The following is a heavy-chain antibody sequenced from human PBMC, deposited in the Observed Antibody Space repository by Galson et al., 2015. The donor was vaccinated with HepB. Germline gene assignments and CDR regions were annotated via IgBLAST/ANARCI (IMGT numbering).Heavy chain of an antibody. J-gene: IGHJ6*02. CDR2: ISSSSSTI. Sequence: SLRLSCAASGFTFSSYSMNWVRQAPGKGLEWVSYISSSSSTIYYADSVKGRFTISRDNAKNSLYLQMNSLRAEDTAVYYCARDSVEMATISHYYYGMDVWGQGTTVTVSS. CDR1: GFTFSSYS. CDR3: ARDSVEMATISHYYYGMDV. V-gene: IGHV3-48*01. D-gene: IGHD5-24*01.